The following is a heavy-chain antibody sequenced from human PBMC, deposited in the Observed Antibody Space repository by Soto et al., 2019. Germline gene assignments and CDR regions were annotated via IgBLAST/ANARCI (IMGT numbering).Heavy chain of an antibody. D-gene: IGHD6-6*01. V-gene: IGHV5-51*01. Sequence: EVQLVQSGAEVKKPGESLKISCKGAGYSFTTYWIGWVRQMPGKGLECMGIIYPGDSDTRYSPSFQGQVTISADKSISTAYLQWSSLKASDTAMYYCATSSIAARKPYDAFDIWGQGTMVTVSS. CDR1: GYSFTTYW. CDR3: ATSSIAARKPYDAFDI. J-gene: IGHJ3*02. CDR2: IYPGDSDT.